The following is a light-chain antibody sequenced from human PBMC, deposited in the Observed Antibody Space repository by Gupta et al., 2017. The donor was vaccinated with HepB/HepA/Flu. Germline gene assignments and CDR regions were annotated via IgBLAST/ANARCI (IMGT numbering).Light chain of an antibody. CDR1: SSDVGGYNF. Sequence: QSALTQPPSAFGSPGQSVTISCTGTSSDVGGYNFVSWFQQHPGKVPKLMIYEVNKRPSGVPDRFSGSKSGNTASLTVSGLQTEDEADYYCSSYAGSNNVFFGGGTKLTVL. J-gene: IGLJ2*01. CDR3: SSYAGSNNVF. V-gene: IGLV2-8*01. CDR2: EVN.